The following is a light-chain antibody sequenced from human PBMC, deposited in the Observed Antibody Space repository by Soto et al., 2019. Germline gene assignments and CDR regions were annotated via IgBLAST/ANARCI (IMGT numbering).Light chain of an antibody. Sequence: IVLTQSPGTLSLSPGERATLFCRASQSISSSYLAWYQQKPGQAPRLLVYGASSWATGIPDRVSGSWSGTDFTLTISRLEPEDFAVYYCQQYGSAPFTFGPGTKVDIK. J-gene: IGKJ3*01. V-gene: IGKV3-20*01. CDR2: GAS. CDR1: QSISSSY. CDR3: QQYGSAPFT.